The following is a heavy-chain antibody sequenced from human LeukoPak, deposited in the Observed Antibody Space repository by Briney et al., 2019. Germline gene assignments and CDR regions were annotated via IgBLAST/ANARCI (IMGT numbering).Heavy chain of an antibody. D-gene: IGHD2-21*01. CDR1: GGSISSYY. CDR2: IYYSGST. J-gene: IGHJ4*02. V-gene: IGHV4-59*01. Sequence: SETLSLTCTVSGGSISSYYWSWTRQPPGKGLEWLGYIYYSGSTNYNPSLKSRVTISVDTSKNQFSLELSSVTAADTAVYYCARSSAYFTVNYYFDYWGQGTLVTVSS. CDR3: ARSSAYFTVNYYFDY.